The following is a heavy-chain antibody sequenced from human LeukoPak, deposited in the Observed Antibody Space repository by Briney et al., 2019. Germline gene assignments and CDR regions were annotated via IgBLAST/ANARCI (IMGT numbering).Heavy chain of an antibody. CDR1: GYSFTSYW. CDR3: ARAGDSSGYYPRT. D-gene: IGHD3-22*01. Sequence: GESPQISFKGSGYSFTSYWIGWVRQMPGKGLEGMGIIYPGDSDTRYSPSFQGQVTISADKSISTAYLQWSSLKASDTAMYYCARAGDSSGYYPRTWGQGTLVTVSS. V-gene: IGHV5-51*01. J-gene: IGHJ4*02. CDR2: IYPGDSDT.